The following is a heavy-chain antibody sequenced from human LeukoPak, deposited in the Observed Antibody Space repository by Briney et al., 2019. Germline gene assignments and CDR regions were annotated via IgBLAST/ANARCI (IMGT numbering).Heavy chain of an antibody. CDR3: AKGASLGPFYC. D-gene: IGHD3-16*01. J-gene: IGHJ4*02. CDR1: GFTFSSYA. Sequence: GGSLRLSCAPSGFTFSSYAMSWVRQAPGKGLEWVSAISGSGGSTYYADSVKGRFTISRDNSKNTLYLQMNRLRAEDTSVSYCAKGASLGPFYCWGQGALGAVSS. CDR2: ISGSGGST. V-gene: IGHV3-23*01.